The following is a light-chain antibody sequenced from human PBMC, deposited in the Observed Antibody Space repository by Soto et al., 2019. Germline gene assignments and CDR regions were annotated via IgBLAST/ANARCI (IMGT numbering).Light chain of an antibody. CDR1: QSVSSN. Sequence: EIVMTQSPATLSVSPGERATLSCRASQSVSSNLAWYQQKPGQAPRLLIYGASTRATGIPARFSGSGSGTEFXXXXXSXXSXXXXXYYCQQYNNWPLWTFGQGTKVEIK. J-gene: IGKJ1*01. CDR2: GAS. CDR3: QQYNNWPLWT. V-gene: IGKV3-15*01.